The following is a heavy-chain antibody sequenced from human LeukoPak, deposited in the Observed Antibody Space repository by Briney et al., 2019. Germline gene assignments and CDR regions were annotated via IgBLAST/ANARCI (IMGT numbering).Heavy chain of an antibody. J-gene: IGHJ4*02. CDR1: GFTFSTYG. CDR3: AKISGYYPFDY. D-gene: IGHD3-22*01. V-gene: IGHV3-30*02. Sequence: GGSPRLSCAASGFTFSTYGMHWVRQAPGKGLEWVAFIRYDGTHKYYTDSVKGRFTISRDNSKNTLYLQMNNLRAEDTALYYCAKISGYYPFDYWGQGTLVTVSS. CDR2: IRYDGTHK.